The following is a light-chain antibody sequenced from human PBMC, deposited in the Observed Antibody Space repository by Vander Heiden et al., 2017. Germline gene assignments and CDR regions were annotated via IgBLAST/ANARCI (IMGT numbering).Light chain of an antibody. CDR1: QSIRSY. CDR3: QHRSNWPT. CDR2: DAS. V-gene: IGKV3-11*01. Sequence: EIVLTQSPATLSLSPGERATLSCRASQSIRSYLAWYQHKPGQPPRLLSYDASNRATGSPARLSGSGSGTDFTLTISSLEAEDFAVYYCQHRSNWPTFGGGSKVEIK. J-gene: IGKJ4*01.